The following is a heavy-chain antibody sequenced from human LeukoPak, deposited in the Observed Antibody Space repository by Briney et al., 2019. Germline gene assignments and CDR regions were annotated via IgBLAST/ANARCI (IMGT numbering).Heavy chain of an antibody. Sequence: SGGSLRLSCAASGFTFSTYSMNWVRQAPGKGLEWVSSISGSGDNTHYTDSVRGRFTISRDNSKNTLYLQMNSLRAEDTAVYYCAPTVGYCSSTSCPPYFDYWGQGTLVTVSS. CDR1: GFTFSTYS. D-gene: IGHD2-2*01. J-gene: IGHJ4*02. CDR2: ISGSGDNT. CDR3: APTVGYCSSTSCPPYFDY. V-gene: IGHV3-23*01.